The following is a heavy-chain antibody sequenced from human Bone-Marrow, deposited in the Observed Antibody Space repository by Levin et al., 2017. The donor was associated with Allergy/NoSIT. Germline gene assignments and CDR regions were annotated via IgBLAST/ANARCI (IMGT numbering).Heavy chain of an antibody. CDR2: ISAYNGNT. D-gene: IGHD3-16*01. J-gene: IGHJ4*02. Sequence: GASVKVSCKASGYTFTSYGISWVRQAPGQGLEWMGWISAYNGNTNYAQKLQGRVTMTTDTSTSTAYMELRSLRSDDTAVYYCARDHRDPTYAVGELFDYWGQGTLVTVSS. V-gene: IGHV1-18*01. CDR1: GYTFTSYG. CDR3: ARDHRDPTYAVGELFDY.